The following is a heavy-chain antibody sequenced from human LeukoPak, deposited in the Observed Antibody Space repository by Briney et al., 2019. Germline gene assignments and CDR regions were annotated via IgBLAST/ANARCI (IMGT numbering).Heavy chain of an antibody. Sequence: ASVKVSCKVSGYTLTELSMHWVRQAPGKGLEWMGGFDPEDGETIYAQKFQGRVTMTEDTSTDTAYMELSSLRSEDTAVYYCARAPLGATPRTIYYFDYWGQGTLVTVSS. D-gene: IGHD1-26*01. CDR3: ARAPLGATPRTIYYFDY. CDR2: FDPEDGET. J-gene: IGHJ4*02. CDR1: GYTLTELS. V-gene: IGHV1-24*01.